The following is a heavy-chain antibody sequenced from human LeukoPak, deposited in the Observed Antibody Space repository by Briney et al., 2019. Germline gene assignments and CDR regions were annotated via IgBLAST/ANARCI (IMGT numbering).Heavy chain of an antibody. CDR1: TFIFGSYS. J-gene: IGHJ6*02. D-gene: IGHD3-3*01. Sequence: GGSLRLSCVGSTFIFGSYSMNWVRQAPGKGLEWVSAISGSGGSTYYADSVKGRFTISRDNSKNTLYLQMNSLRAEDTAVYYCAKATHYYDFSYYYGMDVWGQGTTVTVSS. CDR3: AKATHYYDFSYYYGMDV. V-gene: IGHV3-23*01. CDR2: ISGSGGST.